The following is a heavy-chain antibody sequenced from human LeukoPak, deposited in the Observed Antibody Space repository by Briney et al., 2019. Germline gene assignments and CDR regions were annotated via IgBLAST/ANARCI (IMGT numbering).Heavy chain of an antibody. CDR3: ARIEYSSSDYYYYYMDV. CDR2: ISAYNGNT. Sequence: ASVKVPCKASGYTFTSYGISWVRQAPGQGLEWMGWISAYNGNTNYAQKLQGRVTMTTDTSTSTAYMELRSLRSDDTAVYYCARIEYSSSDYYYYYMDVWGKGTTVTVSS. J-gene: IGHJ6*03. V-gene: IGHV1-18*01. D-gene: IGHD6-6*01. CDR1: GYTFTSYG.